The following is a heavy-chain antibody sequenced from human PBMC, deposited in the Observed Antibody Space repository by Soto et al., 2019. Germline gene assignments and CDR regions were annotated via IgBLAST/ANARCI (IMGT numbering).Heavy chain of an antibody. CDR1: GGTFSSYT. Sequence: QVQLVQSGAEVKKPGSSVKVSCKASGGTFSSYTISWVRQAPGQGLEWMGRIIPILGIANYAQKFQGRVTNTADKSTSTAYMELSSLRSDDTAVYYCARDPSDCGGDCYPVGMDVWSQGTTVTVSS. V-gene: IGHV1-69*08. CDR3: ARDPSDCGGDCYPVGMDV. D-gene: IGHD2-21*02. CDR2: IIPILGIA. J-gene: IGHJ6*02.